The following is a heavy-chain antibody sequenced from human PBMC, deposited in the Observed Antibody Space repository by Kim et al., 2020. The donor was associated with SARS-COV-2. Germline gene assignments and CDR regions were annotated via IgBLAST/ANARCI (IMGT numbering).Heavy chain of an antibody. J-gene: IGHJ3*02. D-gene: IGHD1-26*01. CDR3: AKVSYFIVGATTLSQDAFDI. V-gene: IGHV3-43*01. Sequence: RFTISRDNSKNSLYLQMNSLRTEDTALYYCAKVSYFIVGATTLSQDAFDIWGQGTMVTVSS.